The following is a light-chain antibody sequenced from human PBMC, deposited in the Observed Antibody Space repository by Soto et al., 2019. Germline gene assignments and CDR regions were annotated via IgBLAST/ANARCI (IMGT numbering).Light chain of an antibody. CDR1: SSNIGSNT. J-gene: IGLJ2*01. CDR3: AAGDDSLNGPV. CDR2: SNN. V-gene: IGLV1-44*01. Sequence: QSVLTQPPSASGTPGQRVTISCSGSSSNIGSNTVNWYQQLPGTAPKLLIYSNNQRPSGVPDRFSGSKSGTSASLAISGLQSEDDADYYCAAGDDSLNGPVFGGGTKVTVL.